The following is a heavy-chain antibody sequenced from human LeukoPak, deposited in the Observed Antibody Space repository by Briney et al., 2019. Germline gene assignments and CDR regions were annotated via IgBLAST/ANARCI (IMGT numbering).Heavy chain of an antibody. V-gene: IGHV1-18*01. J-gene: IGHJ4*02. CDR3: ARCGAAVTTHFSH. D-gene: IGHD4-17*01. CDR1: GYSFSIYG. CDR2: ISASDGTT. Sequence: ASVKVSCKASGYSFSIYGITWARQAPGQGLEYLGWISASDGTTNYAQKVQDRVTMTTDTSTSTAYLELRSLRSEGTAVYYCARCGAAVTTHFSHWGQGTLVTVSS.